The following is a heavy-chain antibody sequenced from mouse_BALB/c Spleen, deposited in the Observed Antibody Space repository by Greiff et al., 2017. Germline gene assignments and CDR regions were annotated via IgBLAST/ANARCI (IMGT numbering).Heavy chain of an antibody. CDR3: AREDGYDYAMDY. CDR2: INPGSGGT. Sequence: QVHVKQSGAELVRPGTSVKVSCKASGYAFTNYLIEWVKQRPGQGLEWIGVINPGSGGTNYNEKFKGKATLTADKSSSTAYMQLSSLTSDDSAVYFCAREDGYDYAMDYWGQGTSVTVSS. J-gene: IGHJ4*01. CDR1: GYAFTNYL. D-gene: IGHD1-2*01. V-gene: IGHV1-54*03.